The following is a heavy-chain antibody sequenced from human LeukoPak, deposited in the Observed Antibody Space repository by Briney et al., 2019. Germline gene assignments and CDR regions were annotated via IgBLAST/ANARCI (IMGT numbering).Heavy chain of an antibody. CDR3: ARDRGGVIDH. D-gene: IGHD3-16*01. J-gene: IGHJ4*02. CDR1: GGSMTTTSYS. V-gene: IGHV4-39*07. CDR2: IYYTGST. Sequence: SETLSLTCTVSGGSMTTTSYSWAWIRQPPGKELEWIGSIYYTGSTNYNPSLKSRVTMSVDTSKIQCSLHLNSVTAADTAVYWCARDRGGVIDHWGQGSLVTVSS.